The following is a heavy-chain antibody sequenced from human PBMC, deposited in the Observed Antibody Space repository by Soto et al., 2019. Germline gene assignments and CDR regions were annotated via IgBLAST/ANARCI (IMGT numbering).Heavy chain of an antibody. CDR3: AHTVARGAYWETFDY. V-gene: IGHV2-5*02. CDR2: TYRDDDN. J-gene: IGHJ4*02. CDR1: GFSHTTNGVG. D-gene: IGHD1-26*01. Sequence: QITLKESGPTLVKPTQTLTLTCTVSGFSHTTNGVGVGWFRQPPGKALEWLALTYRDDDNRYRPSLQSRITVTRDNTKNQVVLTMTNMDPVDTATYYCAHTVARGAYWETFDYWGQGTLVTVSS.